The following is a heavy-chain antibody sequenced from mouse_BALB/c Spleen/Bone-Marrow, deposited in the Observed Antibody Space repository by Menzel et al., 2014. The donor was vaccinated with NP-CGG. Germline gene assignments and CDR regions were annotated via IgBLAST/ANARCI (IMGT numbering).Heavy chain of an antibody. CDR2: INPSTGYT. D-gene: IGHD2-1*01. CDR3: ARKGYGNYHYYAMDY. Sequence: SGAELAKPGASVKMSCKASGYTFASYWMYWIKQRPGQGLEWIGYINPSTGYTEYNQKFKDKATLTADKSSNTAYMQLSSLTSEDSAVYYCARKGYGNYHYYAMDYWGQGTSVTVSP. CDR1: GYTFASYW. V-gene: IGHV1-7*01. J-gene: IGHJ4*01.